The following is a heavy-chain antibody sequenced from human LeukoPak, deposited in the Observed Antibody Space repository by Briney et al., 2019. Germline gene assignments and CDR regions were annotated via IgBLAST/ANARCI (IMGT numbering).Heavy chain of an antibody. Sequence: SETLSLTCTVSGDSIRSYYWTWIRQPPGKGLEWIGEINHSGSTNYNPSLKSRVTISVDTSKNQFSLKLSSVTAADTAVYYCARGQGRYRYWGQGTLVTVSS. CDR3: ARGQGRYRY. CDR1: GDSIRSYY. V-gene: IGHV4-34*01. CDR2: INHSGST. D-gene: IGHD3-9*01. J-gene: IGHJ4*02.